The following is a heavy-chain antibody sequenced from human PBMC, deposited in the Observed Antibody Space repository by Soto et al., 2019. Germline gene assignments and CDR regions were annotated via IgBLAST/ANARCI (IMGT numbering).Heavy chain of an antibody. J-gene: IGHJ4*02. CDR2: ISYDGSDK. V-gene: IGHV3-30*18. D-gene: IGHD3-10*01. CDR3: AKDRGKYGSGSFEL. Sequence: QVQLVESGGGVVQPGRSLRLSCAVSGFTFSNYGMHWVRQAPGKGLEWVAVISYDGSDKYYAESVRGRFTISRDNSKNTLYLQMNSLRVEDKAVYYCAKDRGKYGSGSFELWGQGTLGTVSS. CDR1: GFTFSNYG.